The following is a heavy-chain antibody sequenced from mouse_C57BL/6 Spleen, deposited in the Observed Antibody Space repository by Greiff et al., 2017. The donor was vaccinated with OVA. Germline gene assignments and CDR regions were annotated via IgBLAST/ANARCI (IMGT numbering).Heavy chain of an antibody. CDR2: TSSGGSYT. D-gene: IGHD3-2*02. V-gene: IGHV5-6*02. CDR1: GFTFSSYG. CDR3: ASSSGYFDY. Sequence: EVKLVESGGDLVKPGGSLKLSCAASGFTFSSYGMSWVRQTPDKRLEWVATTSSGGSYTYYPDSVKGRFTISRDNAKNTLYLQMSSLKSEDTAMYYCASSSGYFDYWGQGTTLTVSS. J-gene: IGHJ2*01.